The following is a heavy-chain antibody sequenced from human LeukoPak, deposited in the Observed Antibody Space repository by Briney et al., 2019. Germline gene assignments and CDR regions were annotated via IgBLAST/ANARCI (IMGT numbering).Heavy chain of an antibody. D-gene: IGHD2-2*01. J-gene: IGHJ4*02. CDR1: GFTFSSYS. Sequence: PGGSLRLSCAASGFTFSSYSMNWVRQAPGKGLEWVSSISSSSSYIYYADSVKGRFTISRDNAKNSLYLQMSSLRAEDTAVYYCARAVGFAPAANIDYWGQGTLVTVSS. CDR2: ISSSSSYI. V-gene: IGHV3-21*01. CDR3: ARAVGFAPAANIDY.